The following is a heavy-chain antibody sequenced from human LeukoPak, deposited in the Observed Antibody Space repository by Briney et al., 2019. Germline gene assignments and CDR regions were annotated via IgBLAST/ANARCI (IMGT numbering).Heavy chain of an antibody. CDR3: ARDCVKCAVDY. CDR2: IKQDGSEK. Sequence: GGSLRLSCAASGFTFSSYWMSWVRQAPGKGPEWVANIKQDGSEKYYVDSVKGRFTISRDNAKNSLYLQMNSLRAEDTAVYYCARDCVKCAVDYWGQGTLVTVSS. V-gene: IGHV3-7*01. CDR1: GFTFSSYW. D-gene: IGHD3-16*02. J-gene: IGHJ4*02.